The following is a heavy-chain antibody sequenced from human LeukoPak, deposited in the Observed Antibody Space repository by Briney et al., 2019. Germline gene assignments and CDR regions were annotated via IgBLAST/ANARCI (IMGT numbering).Heavy chain of an antibody. D-gene: IGHD3-22*01. CDR2: IYYSGST. CDR1: GGSISSYY. V-gene: IGHV4-59*08. Sequence: SETLSLTCTVSGGSISSYYWSWIWQPPGKGLEWIGYIYYSGSTNYNPSLKSRVTISVDTSKNQFSLKLSSVTAADTAVYYCARGRPTYYYDSSGPDAFDIWGQGTMVTVSS. J-gene: IGHJ3*02. CDR3: ARGRPTYYYDSSGPDAFDI.